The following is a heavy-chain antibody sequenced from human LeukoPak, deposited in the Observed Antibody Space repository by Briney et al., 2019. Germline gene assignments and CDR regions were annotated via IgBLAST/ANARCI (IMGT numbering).Heavy chain of an antibody. J-gene: IGHJ6*02. Sequence: GGSLRLSCVASGFTFGNYWMHWVRQAPGKGLEWVAVISYDGSNKYYADSVRGRFTISRDNSKNTLYLQMNSLRAEDTAVYYCAKVGGMAPSYYYYYYGMDVWGQGTTVTVSS. CDR2: ISYDGSNK. CDR1: GFTFGNYW. CDR3: AKVGGMAPSYYYYYYGMDV. V-gene: IGHV3-30*18. D-gene: IGHD6-13*01.